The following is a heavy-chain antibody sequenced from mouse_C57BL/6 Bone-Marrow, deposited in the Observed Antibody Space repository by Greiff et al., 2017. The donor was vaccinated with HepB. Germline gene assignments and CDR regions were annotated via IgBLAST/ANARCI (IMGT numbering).Heavy chain of an antibody. CDR3: ASYYYGSSYRYFDV. D-gene: IGHD1-1*01. V-gene: IGHV1-81*01. CDR1: GYTFTSYG. Sequence: QVQLQQSGAELARPGASVKLSCKASGYTFTSYGISWVKQRTGQGLEWIGEIYPRSGNTYYNEKFKGKATLTADKSSSTAYMELRSLTSEDSAVYFGASYYYGSSYRYFDVWGTGTTVTVSS. J-gene: IGHJ1*03. CDR2: IYPRSGNT.